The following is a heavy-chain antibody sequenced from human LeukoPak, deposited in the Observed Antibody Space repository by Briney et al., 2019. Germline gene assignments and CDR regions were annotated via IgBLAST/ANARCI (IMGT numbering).Heavy chain of an antibody. Sequence: PSETLSLTCTVSGGSIRSSSYYWSWIRQPPGKGLEWIEYIYYSGSTNYNPSLKSQVTISVDTSKNQFSLKLSSVTAADTAVYYCARWRGYSYGSDFDFWGQGTLVTVSS. D-gene: IGHD5-18*01. CDR3: ARWRGYSYGSDFDF. J-gene: IGHJ4*02. CDR1: GGSIRSSSYY. V-gene: IGHV4-61*01. CDR2: IYYSGST.